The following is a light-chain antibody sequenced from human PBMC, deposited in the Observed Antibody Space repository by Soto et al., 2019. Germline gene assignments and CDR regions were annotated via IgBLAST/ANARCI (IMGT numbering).Light chain of an antibody. V-gene: IGLV1-51*02. J-gene: IGLJ3*02. Sequence: QSVLTQPPSVSAAPGQKVTLSCSGSSSNIGKNYVSWYQQFPGTAPKLLIYENNKRPSGIPDRFSGSRSGTSATLGITGLQTGDEADYYCGTWDNSLSAVVFGGGTKLTVL. CDR3: GTWDNSLSAVV. CDR1: SSNIGKNY. CDR2: ENN.